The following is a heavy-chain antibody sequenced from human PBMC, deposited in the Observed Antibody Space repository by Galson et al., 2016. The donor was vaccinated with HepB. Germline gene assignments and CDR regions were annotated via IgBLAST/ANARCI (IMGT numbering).Heavy chain of an antibody. CDR2: ISDNSNYI. CDR1: GFSFSDSY. D-gene: IGHD1-1*01. CDR3: ATFRNNWLYYFYY. V-gene: IGHV3-11*06. J-gene: IGHJ4*02. Sequence: SLRLSCAASGFSFSDSYMTWIRHAPGKGLEWIAYISDNSNYINYADSVKGRFTVSRDNAKNSLYLQMNSLRADDTAVYYCATFRNNWLYYFYYWGQGTLVTVSS.